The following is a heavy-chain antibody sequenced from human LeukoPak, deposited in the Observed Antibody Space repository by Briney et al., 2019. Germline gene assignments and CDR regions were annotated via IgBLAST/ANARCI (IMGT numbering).Heavy chain of an antibody. CDR1: GASITSSIYY. CDR3: ARDSDTSMADY. CDR2: IYYTGNA. Sequence: SSEALSLTCTISGASITSSIYYWGWIRQPPGKGLEWIGSIYYTGNAYYNPSLKSRVAMSVDTSKNQFSLRLSSVTAADTAVYYCARDSDTSMADYWGQGTLVAASS. V-gene: IGHV4-39*07. J-gene: IGHJ4*02. D-gene: IGHD5-18*01.